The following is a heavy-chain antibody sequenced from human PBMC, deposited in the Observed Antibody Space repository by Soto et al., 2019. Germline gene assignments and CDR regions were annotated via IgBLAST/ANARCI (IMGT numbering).Heavy chain of an antibody. J-gene: IGHJ4*02. V-gene: IGHV3-11*01. Sequence: GVLLRVSCAAAGFTFSDYCMTRIRQAPGKGLEWISYISNRGSPTYAESVKGQFTVSRDNARNSVYLQMSSLRAEDTAFYYCATMGTPATGLYYFDYWGQGTLVTVSS. CDR1: GFTFSDYC. CDR2: ISNRGSP. CDR3: ATMGTPATGLYYFDY. D-gene: IGHD5-18*01.